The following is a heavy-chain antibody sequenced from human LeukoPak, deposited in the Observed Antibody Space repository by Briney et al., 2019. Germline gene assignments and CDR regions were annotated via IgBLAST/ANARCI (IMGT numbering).Heavy chain of an antibody. D-gene: IGHD3-10*01. CDR3: ARDSEDSSSNDRKWVRVRGPYDGMDV. CDR1: GYTLTRYF. CDR2: INPNGGST. Sequence: ASVKVSCKASGYTLTRYFIHWVRQVAGQGLEWMGIINPNGGSTSYPQKFQDRVTMTRDTSTNTVYMKLSSLKSEDTAVYYCARDSEDSSSNDRKWVRVRGPYDGMDVWGQGTTVIVSS. J-gene: IGHJ6*02. V-gene: IGHV1-46*01.